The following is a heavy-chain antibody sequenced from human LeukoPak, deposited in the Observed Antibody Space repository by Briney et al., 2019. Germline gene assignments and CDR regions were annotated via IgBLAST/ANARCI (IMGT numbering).Heavy chain of an antibody. J-gene: IGHJ6*02. V-gene: IGHV1-69*13. D-gene: IGHD3-22*01. CDR1: GYTFISYG. Sequence: SVKVSCKTSGYTFISYGISWVRQAPGQGLEWMGGIIPIFGTANYAQKFQGRVTITADESTSTAYMELSSLRSEDTAVYYCARARNYYDSSGYRNYYYYGMDVWGQGTTVTVSS. CDR2: IIPIFGTA. CDR3: ARARNYYDSSGYRNYYYYGMDV.